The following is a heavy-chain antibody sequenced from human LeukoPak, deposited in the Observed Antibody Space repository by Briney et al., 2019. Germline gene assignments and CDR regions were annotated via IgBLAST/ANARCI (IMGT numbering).Heavy chain of an antibody. D-gene: IGHD4-17*01. Sequence: PSETLSLTCIVSGGSISSSRDYWAWIRQPPGKGLEWIGRIYTSGSTNYNPSLKSRVTISVNTSKDQFSLKLSSVTAADTAVYYCARGTTVTFYYFDYWGQGTLVTVSS. CDR1: GGSISSSRDY. J-gene: IGHJ4*02. CDR2: IYTSGST. V-gene: IGHV4-61*02. CDR3: ARGTTVTFYYFDY.